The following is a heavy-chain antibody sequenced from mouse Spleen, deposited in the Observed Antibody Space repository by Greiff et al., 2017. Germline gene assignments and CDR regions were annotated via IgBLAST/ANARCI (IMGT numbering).Heavy chain of an antibody. Sequence: EVQLQQSGPELVKPGASVKISCKASGYTFTDYYMNWVKQSHGKSLEWIGDINPNNGGTSYNQKFKGKATLTVDKSSSTAYMELRSLTSEDSAVYYCARGGGYGSCPFDYWGQGTTLTVSS. D-gene: IGHD1-1*01. J-gene: IGHJ2*01. CDR3: ARGGGYGSCPFDY. V-gene: IGHV1-26*01. CDR2: INPNNGGT. CDR1: GYTFTDYY.